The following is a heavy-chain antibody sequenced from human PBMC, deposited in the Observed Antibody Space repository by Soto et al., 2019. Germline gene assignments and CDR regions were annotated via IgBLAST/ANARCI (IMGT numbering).Heavy chain of an antibody. CDR3: ARDPRIYSDPYYFDY. J-gene: IGHJ4*02. V-gene: IGHV4-59*01. D-gene: IGHD4-17*01. CDR2: IYYYGNT. Sequence: PSETLSLTCTVSGGSISSFYWSWIRQPPGKGLEWIGYIYYYGNTNYNPSLKSRVTISVDTSKNQFSLKLSSVTAADTAVYYCARDPRIYSDPYYFDYWGQGNLVTVSS. CDR1: GGSISSFY.